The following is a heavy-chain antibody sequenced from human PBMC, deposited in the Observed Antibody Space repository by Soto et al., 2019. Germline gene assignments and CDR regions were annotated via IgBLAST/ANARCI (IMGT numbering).Heavy chain of an antibody. CDR1: GFTFSSYA. J-gene: IGHJ3*02. D-gene: IGHD2-15*01. CDR3: AKAAYCSGGSCSRDAFDI. CDR2: ISGSGGST. Sequence: GGSLRLSCAASGFTFSSYAMSWVRQAPGKGLEWVSAISGSGGSTYYADSVKGRFTISRDNSKNTLYLQMNSLRAEDMAVYYCAKAAYCSGGSCSRDAFDIWGQGTMVTVSS. V-gene: IGHV3-23*01.